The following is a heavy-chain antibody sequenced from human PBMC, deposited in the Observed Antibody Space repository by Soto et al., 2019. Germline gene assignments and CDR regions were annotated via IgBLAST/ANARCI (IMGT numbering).Heavy chain of an antibody. J-gene: IGHJ6*03. CDR3: ARGRSQAYYYYMDV. CDR2: ITGSSAYI. CDR1: GFTFSSFT. Sequence: EVQLVESGGRLVKPGGSVRLSCAGSGFTFSSFTMNWVRQAPGKGLEWVSSITGSSAYIQFGDLVKGRFTISRDNAKNSLFLQMNSLRAEDTAVYYCARGRSQAYYYYMDVWGKGTTVTVSS. V-gene: IGHV3-21*01.